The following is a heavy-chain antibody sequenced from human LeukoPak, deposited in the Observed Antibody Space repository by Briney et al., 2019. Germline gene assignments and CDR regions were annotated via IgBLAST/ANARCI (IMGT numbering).Heavy chain of an antibody. Sequence: ASVKVSCKASGYTFTSYYMHWVRQAPGQGLEWMGIINPSGGSTSYAQKFQGGVTMTRDTSTSTVYMELSSLRSEDTAVYHCARGGSSGWYDYWGQGTLVTVSS. CDR1: GYTFTSYY. CDR2: INPSGGST. V-gene: IGHV1-46*01. CDR3: ARGGSSGWYDY. J-gene: IGHJ4*02. D-gene: IGHD6-19*01.